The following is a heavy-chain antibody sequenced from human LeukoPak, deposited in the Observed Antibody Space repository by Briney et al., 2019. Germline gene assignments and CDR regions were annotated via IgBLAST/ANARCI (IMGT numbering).Heavy chain of an antibody. Sequence: PSETLSLTCTVSGGSISSSSYYWGWIRQPPGKGLEWIGSTYYSGSTYYNPSLKSRVTISVDTSKNQFSLKLSSVTAADTAVYYCARHHYDFWSGYYTGGGYFDYWGQGTLVTVSS. CDR3: ARHHYDFWSGYYTGGGYFDY. CDR2: TYYSGST. CDR1: GGSISSSSYY. J-gene: IGHJ4*02. D-gene: IGHD3-3*01. V-gene: IGHV4-39*01.